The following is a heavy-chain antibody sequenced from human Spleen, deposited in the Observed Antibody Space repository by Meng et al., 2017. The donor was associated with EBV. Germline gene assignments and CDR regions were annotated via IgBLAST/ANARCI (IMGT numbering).Heavy chain of an antibody. CDR3: SRDLMGPDDW. CDR2: ITPDGGRT. J-gene: IGHJ4*02. CDR1: GFSFSAYW. D-gene: IGHD1-26*01. Sequence: EVQVMVSGGGLVQPGGSLRLSCATSGFSFSAYWMHWVRQVPGKGLLWVSRITPDGGRTDYADSVKGRFTISRDNAAKTLYLQMNNLGPEDTAVYYCSRDLMGPDDWWGQGTLVTVSS. V-gene: IGHV3-74*01.